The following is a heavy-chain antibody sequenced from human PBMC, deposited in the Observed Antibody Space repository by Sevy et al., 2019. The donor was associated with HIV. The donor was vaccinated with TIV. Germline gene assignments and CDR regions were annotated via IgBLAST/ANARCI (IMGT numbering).Heavy chain of an antibody. D-gene: IGHD6-6*01. CDR2: IYYSGST. CDR3: AGAAARPYYYYYGMDV. Sequence: SETLSLTCTVSGGSISSYYWSWIRQPPGKGLEWIGYIYYSGSTNYNPSLKSRVTISVDTSKNQFSLKLSSVTAADTAVYYCAGAAARPYYYYYGMDVWGQGTTVTVSS. J-gene: IGHJ6*02. V-gene: IGHV4-59*01. CDR1: GGSISSYY.